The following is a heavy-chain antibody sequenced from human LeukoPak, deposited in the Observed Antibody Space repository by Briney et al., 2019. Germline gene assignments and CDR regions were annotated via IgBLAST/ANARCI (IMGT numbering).Heavy chain of an antibody. J-gene: IGHJ3*02. CDR3: ARGSRFLEWLVNGVDAFDI. CDR2: ISSSSTI. Sequence: GGSLRLSCAASGFTFSSYSMNWVRQAPGKGLEWVSYISSSSTIYYADSVKGRFTISRDNAKNSLYLQMNSLRAEDTAVYYCARGSRFLEWLVNGVDAFDIWGQGTMVTVSS. CDR1: GFTFSSYS. D-gene: IGHD3-3*01. V-gene: IGHV3-48*01.